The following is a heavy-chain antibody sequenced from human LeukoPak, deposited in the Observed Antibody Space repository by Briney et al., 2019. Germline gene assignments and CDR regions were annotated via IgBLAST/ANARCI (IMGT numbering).Heavy chain of an antibody. J-gene: IGHJ4*02. Sequence: GGSLRLSCAASGFTFSSCAMSWVRQAPGKGLEWVSAISDSGAYTYHADSVKGRFTISRDNSKNTLYLQMNSLRAEDTAVYYCATLPNYSYGHPYYFDSWGQGTLVTVSS. CDR1: GFTFSSCA. D-gene: IGHD5-18*01. CDR2: ISDSGAYT. CDR3: ATLPNYSYGHPYYFDS. V-gene: IGHV3-23*01.